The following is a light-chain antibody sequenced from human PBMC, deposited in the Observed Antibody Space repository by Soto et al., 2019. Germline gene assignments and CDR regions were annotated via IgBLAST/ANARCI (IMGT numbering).Light chain of an antibody. CDR3: QQYNSYSWT. V-gene: IGKV1-5*01. CDR1: QSVRSW. J-gene: IGKJ1*01. Sequence: TQSPSTLSPSLSDRVALSCLASQSVRSWLAWYQQKPGKAPKLLIYDASSLESGIPARFSGSGSGTEFTLTISSLQPDDFAAYYCQQYNSYSWTFGQGTKVDIK. CDR2: DAS.